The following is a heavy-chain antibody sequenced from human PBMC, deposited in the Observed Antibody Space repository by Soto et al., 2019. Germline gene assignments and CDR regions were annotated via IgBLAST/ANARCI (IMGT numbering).Heavy chain of an antibody. CDR2: IVVGSGNT. Sequence: SVKGSCKAAGLTFTTSAMQWVRQALGQPLEWIGWIVVGSGNTNYAQKFQERVTITRDMSTSTAYMELSSLRSEDTAVYYCAADQRTVLTGYPYGMDVWGQGTTVTVSS. J-gene: IGHJ6*02. D-gene: IGHD3-9*01. CDR1: GLTFTTSA. CDR3: AADQRTVLTGYPYGMDV. V-gene: IGHV1-58*02.